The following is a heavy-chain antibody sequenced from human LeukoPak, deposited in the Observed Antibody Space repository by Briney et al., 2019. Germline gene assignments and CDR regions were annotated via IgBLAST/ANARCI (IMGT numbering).Heavy chain of an antibody. Sequence: SETLSLTCAVYGGSFSGYYWSWIRQPPGKGREWIGEINHSGSTNYNPSLKSRVTISVDTSKNQFSLKLSSVTAADTAVYYCARGRWGTTIFHFDYWGQGTLVTVSS. V-gene: IGHV4-34*01. D-gene: IGHD3-3*01. CDR2: INHSGST. CDR1: GGSFSGYY. J-gene: IGHJ4*02. CDR3: ARGRWGTTIFHFDY.